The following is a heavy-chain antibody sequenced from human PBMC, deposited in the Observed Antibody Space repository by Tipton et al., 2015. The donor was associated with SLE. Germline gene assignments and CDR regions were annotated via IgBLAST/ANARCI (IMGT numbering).Heavy chain of an antibody. Sequence: TLSLTCAVSGGSISRHYWTWIRPTPGKGLEWIGFVYHSGKNEYNLSHKSRVYISVEPSKNQFSLRLKSVTAADTAVYLCARLHGYSYGLNWFDPWGQGTPISVSS. CDR2: VYHSGKN. J-gene: IGHJ5*02. D-gene: IGHD5-18*01. CDR1: GGSISRHY. V-gene: IGHV4-59*11. CDR3: ARLHGYSYGLNWFDP.